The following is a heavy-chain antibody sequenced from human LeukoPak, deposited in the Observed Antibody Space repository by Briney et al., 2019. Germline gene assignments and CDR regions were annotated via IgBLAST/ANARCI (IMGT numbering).Heavy chain of an antibody. CDR3: ARDVGINRFDY. CDR2: INAHNGDI. V-gene: IGHV1-18*01. CDR1: GYTFRSFG. Sequence: GASVKVSFKTSGYTFRSFGISWVRQAPGQGLEWMGWINAHNGDIDYPQKFQGRVTLTTDTSTSTAYMELTSLRSDDTAVYYCARDVGINRFDYWGQGTLVTVSS. J-gene: IGHJ4*02. D-gene: IGHD7-27*01.